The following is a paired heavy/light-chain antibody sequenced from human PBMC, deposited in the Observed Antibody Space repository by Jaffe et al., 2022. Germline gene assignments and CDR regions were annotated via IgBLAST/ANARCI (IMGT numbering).Light chain of an antibody. CDR2: AAS. CDR3: QQSYSTPVT. CDR1: QSISSY. V-gene: IGKV1-39*01. Sequence: DIQMTQSPSSLSASVGDRVTITCRASQSISSYLNWYQQKPGKAPKLLIYAASSLQSGVPSRFSGSGSGTDFTLTISSLQPEDFATYYCQQSYSTPVTFGGGTKVEIK. J-gene: IGKJ4*01.
Heavy chain of an antibody. V-gene: IGHV3-30*02. Sequence: QVQLVESGGGVVQPGGSLRLSCAASGFTFSSYGMHWVRQAPGKGLEWVAFIRYDGSNKYYADSVKGRFTISRDNSKNTLYLQMNSLRAEDTAVYYCAKERYCSGGSCFGGSYDAFDIWGQGTMVTVSS. J-gene: IGHJ3*02. CDR1: GFTFSSYG. CDR3: AKERYCSGGSCFGGSYDAFDI. CDR2: IRYDGSNK. D-gene: IGHD2-15*01.